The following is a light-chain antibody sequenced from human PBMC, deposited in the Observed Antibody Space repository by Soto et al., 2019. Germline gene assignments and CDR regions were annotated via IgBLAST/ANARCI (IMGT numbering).Light chain of an antibody. Sequence: DIVMTQSPEYLAASLGERATINCKSRQSVLHTPNNKNYLGWYHQTPGQPPKPLIYWASTRDSGVPDRFSGSGAGTDFTRPISSLQAEDVAVYYCQQYYTTPRTFGQGTQVDIK. CDR2: WAS. CDR3: QQYYTTPRT. CDR1: QSVLHTPNNKNY. J-gene: IGKJ1*01. V-gene: IGKV4-1*01.